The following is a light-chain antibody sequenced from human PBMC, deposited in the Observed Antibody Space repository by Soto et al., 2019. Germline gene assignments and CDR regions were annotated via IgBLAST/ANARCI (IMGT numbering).Light chain of an antibody. V-gene: IGKV1-5*03. CDR3: QQHANYPIT. Sequence: DIHMTQSPSPLPASVGDRVTITCRANQNMGSWLDWYQQTAGKAPNLLIYKASTLETGVPSRFSGSASGTEFTLTISSLQPDDFATYYCQQHANYPITFGGGTKVEIK. J-gene: IGKJ4*01. CDR1: QNMGSW. CDR2: KAS.